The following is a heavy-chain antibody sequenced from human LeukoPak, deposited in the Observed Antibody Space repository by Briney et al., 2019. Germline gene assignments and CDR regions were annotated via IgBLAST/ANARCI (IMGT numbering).Heavy chain of an antibody. CDR1: GGTFSSYA. V-gene: IGHV1-69*04. Sequence: ASVKVSCKASGGTFSSYAISWVRQAPGRGLEWMGRIIPILGIANYAQKFQGRVTITADKSTSTAYMELSSLRSEDTAVYYCARGSSDYYYYGMDVWGQGTTVTVSS. D-gene: IGHD1-26*01. CDR3: ARGSSDYYYYGMDV. J-gene: IGHJ6*02. CDR2: IIPILGIA.